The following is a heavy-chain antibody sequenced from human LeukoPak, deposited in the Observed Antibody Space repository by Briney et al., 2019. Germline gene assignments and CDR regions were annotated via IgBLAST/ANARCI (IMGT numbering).Heavy chain of an antibody. CDR2: VNHSGST. Sequence: GSLRLSCAASGFTFSSDSLNCGRQAPGKGLEWIGEVNHSGSTNYNPSLNSRVTISVDTSKNQFSLKLSSVTAADTAVYYCASQKRGYYYYSMDVWGKGTTVTVSS. V-gene: IGHV4-34*01. CDR1: GFTFSSDS. J-gene: IGHJ6*03. CDR3: ASQKRGYYYYSMDV. D-gene: IGHD3-10*01.